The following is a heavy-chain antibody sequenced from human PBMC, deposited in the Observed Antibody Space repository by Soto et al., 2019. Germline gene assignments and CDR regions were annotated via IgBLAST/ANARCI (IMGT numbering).Heavy chain of an antibody. J-gene: IGHJ6*02. D-gene: IGHD5-12*01. CDR2: IKSKTDGGTT. V-gene: IGHV3-15*07. Sequence: GGSLRLSCAASGFTFSNAWMNWVRQAPGKGLEWVGRIKSKTDGGTTDYAAPVKGRFTISRDDSKNTLYLQMNSLKTEDTAVYYCTTEQVATIIYYYYYGMDVWGQGTTVTVSS. CDR1: GFTFSNAW. CDR3: TTEQVATIIYYYYYGMDV.